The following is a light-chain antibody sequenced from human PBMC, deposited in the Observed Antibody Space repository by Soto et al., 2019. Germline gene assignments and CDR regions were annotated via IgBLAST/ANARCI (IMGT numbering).Light chain of an antibody. J-gene: IGKJ4*01. Sequence: DIQMTQSPSSLSASVGDTVTITCRASQDIGNFFAWFQQKPGTAPKSLISAASSLQSGVPSKFSVSGSGTDINITINSLQPEDVATYYCQQYHSWPATFGGGTKVEI. CDR2: AAS. CDR1: QDIGNF. V-gene: IGKV1-16*02. CDR3: QQYHSWPAT.